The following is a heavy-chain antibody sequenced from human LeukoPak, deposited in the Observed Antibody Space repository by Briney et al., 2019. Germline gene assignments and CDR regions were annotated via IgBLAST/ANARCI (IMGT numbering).Heavy chain of an antibody. J-gene: IGHJ4*02. Sequence: SETLSLTCTVSGGSISSSSYYWGWIRQPPGKGLEWIGGIYYSGNTYYKPSLKSRVTISVDTSKNQFSLKLSSVTAADTAVYYCARSPVLRSFDYWGQGTLVTVSS. CDR2: IYYSGNT. V-gene: IGHV4-39*01. CDR3: ARSPVLRSFDY. CDR1: GGSISSSSYY. D-gene: IGHD3-3*01.